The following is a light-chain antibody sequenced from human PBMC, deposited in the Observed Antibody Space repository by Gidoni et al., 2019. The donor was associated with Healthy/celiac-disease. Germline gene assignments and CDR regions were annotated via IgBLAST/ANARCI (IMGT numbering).Light chain of an antibody. J-gene: IGLJ2*01. Sequence: SYELTQPTSVSVSPGQTASITCSGDKLGDKYACWYQQKPGQSPVLVIYQDSKRPSGIPERFSGSNSGNTATLTISGTQAMDEADYYCQAWDSSILFGGGTKLTVL. V-gene: IGLV3-1*01. CDR3: QAWDSSIL. CDR2: QDS. CDR1: KLGDKY.